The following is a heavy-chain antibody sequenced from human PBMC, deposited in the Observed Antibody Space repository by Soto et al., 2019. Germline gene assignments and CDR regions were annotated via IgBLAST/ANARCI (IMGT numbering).Heavy chain of an antibody. Sequence: QMQLVQSGPEVKKPGTSVKVSCKASGFTFTSSAVQWVRQARGQRLEWIGWIVVGSGNTNYAQKFQERVTITRDMSTSTAYMELSSLRSEDTAVYYCAAAMYYYDSSGYPDDYWGQGTLVTVSS. D-gene: IGHD3-22*01. CDR1: GFTFTSSA. CDR2: IVVGSGNT. J-gene: IGHJ4*02. V-gene: IGHV1-58*01. CDR3: AAAMYYYDSSGYPDDY.